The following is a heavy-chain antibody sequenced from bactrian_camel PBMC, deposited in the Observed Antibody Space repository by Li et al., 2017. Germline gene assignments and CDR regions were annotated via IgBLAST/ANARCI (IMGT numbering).Heavy chain of an antibody. Sequence: QLVESGGGLAQAGGSLRLSCVASGYTYASNCMGWFRQAPGKGLEWISVIHSGGSTTFYADSVKGRFTLSRDNAKNTAYLQMNSLKSEDTALYYCAAGQWYTDEYRYWGQGTQVTVS. CDR2: IHSGGSTT. D-gene: IGHD6*01. CDR1: GYTYASNC. V-gene: IGHV3S40*01. J-gene: IGHJ4*01. CDR3: AAGQWYTDEYRY.